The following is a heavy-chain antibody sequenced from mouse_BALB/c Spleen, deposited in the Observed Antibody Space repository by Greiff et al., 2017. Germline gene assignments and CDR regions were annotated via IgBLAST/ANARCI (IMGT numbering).Heavy chain of an antibody. Sequence: VQLQQSGAELVKPGASVKLSCKASGYTFTSYWMHWVKQRPGQGLEWIGEINPSNGRTNYNEKFKSKATLTVDKSSSTAYMQLSSLTSEDSAVYYCARFLYGNYGYWGQGTTLTVSS. D-gene: IGHD2-1*01. CDR1: GYTFTSYW. CDR2: INPSNGRT. CDR3: ARFLYGNYGY. J-gene: IGHJ2*01. V-gene: IGHV1S81*02.